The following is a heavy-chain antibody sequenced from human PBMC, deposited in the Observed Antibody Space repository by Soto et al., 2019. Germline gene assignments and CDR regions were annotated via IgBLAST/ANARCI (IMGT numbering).Heavy chain of an antibody. CDR2: VSSTGST. V-gene: IGHV4-61*08. Sequence: QLQESGPGLVRPSETLSLICTVSGASVTSAGYYWSWIRQPPGKGLEWIGYVSSTGSTIYNSALKSRVTMSLDMPKNQFSLRLDSVTAADTAVYYCARYCSNTKCYMLDYWGQGTLVTASS. CDR1: GASVTSAGYY. CDR3: ARYCSNTKCYMLDY. J-gene: IGHJ4*02. D-gene: IGHD2-2*02.